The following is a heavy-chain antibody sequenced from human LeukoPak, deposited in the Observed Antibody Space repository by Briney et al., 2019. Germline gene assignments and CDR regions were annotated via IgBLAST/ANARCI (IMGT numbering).Heavy chain of an antibody. CDR2: ISSDGSIK. J-gene: IGHJ6*02. CDR1: EFTFSTYA. V-gene: IGHV3-30-3*01. Sequence: GGSLRLSCAASEFTFSTYAIHWVRQAPGKGLDWVALISSDGSIKYYVDSVKGRFTISKDNSKNTLFLQMNSLRAEDTAVYYCARDAGSAVGHYYTMDVWGQGTTVTVSS. CDR3: ARDAGSAVGHYYTMDV.